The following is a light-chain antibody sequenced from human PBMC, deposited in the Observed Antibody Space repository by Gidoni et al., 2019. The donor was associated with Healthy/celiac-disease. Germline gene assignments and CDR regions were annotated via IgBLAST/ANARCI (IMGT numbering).Light chain of an antibody. V-gene: IGLV4-69*01. CDR3: QTWGTDIRV. CDR2: VNSVGRR. Sequence: QLVLPQLTPASAPLGASVKLTCTLSSGHSSYAIAWLQQQPEKGPRYLMKVNSVGRRSEGDGIPDRFSGSSSGAERYLTISSLQSEDESYYCCQTWGTDIRVFGGGTKLTVL. J-gene: IGLJ3*02. CDR1: SGHSSYA.